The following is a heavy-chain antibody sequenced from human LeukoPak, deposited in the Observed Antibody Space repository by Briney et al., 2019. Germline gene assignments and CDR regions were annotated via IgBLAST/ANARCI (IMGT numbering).Heavy chain of an antibody. CDR1: GGTFSSYA. J-gene: IGHJ4*02. V-gene: IGHV1-69*05. CDR2: IIPIFGTA. CDR3: ARGSLPIVVLPAALDD. Sequence: SVKVSCKASGGTFSSYAITWVRQAPGQGLEWMGRIIPIFGTANYAQKFQGRVTITTDESTSTAYMELSSLRSEDTAVYYCARGSLPIVVLPAALDDWGQGTLVAVSS. D-gene: IGHD2-2*01.